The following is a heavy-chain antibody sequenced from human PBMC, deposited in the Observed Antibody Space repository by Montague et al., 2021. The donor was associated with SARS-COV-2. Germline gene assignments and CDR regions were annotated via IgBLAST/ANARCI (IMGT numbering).Heavy chain of an antibody. CDR3: AKVINSAGSYYYHLDV. V-gene: IGHV4-59*01. D-gene: IGHD2-21*01. J-gene: IGHJ6*02. CDR2: MYNSENT. CDR1: GGSMSGYN. Sequence: SETLSLTCNVAGGSMSGYNWSWIRQPPGKGLQWIGSMYNSENTSYNPSLKSRVTISVDTSKKQFSLRLSSVTAADTAVYFCAKVINSAGSYYYHLDVWGQGTTVTVSS.